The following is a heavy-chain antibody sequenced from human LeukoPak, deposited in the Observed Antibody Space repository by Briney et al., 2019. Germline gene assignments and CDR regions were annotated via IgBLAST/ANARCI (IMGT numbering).Heavy chain of an antibody. CDR3: ARGFLEWLLIRGHAFDI. CDR1: GGSISSYY. Sequence: PSETLSLTCTVSGGSISSYYWSWIRQPAGKGLEWIGRIYTSGSTNYNPSLKSRVTISVDTSKNQFSLKLSSVTAADTAVYYCARGFLEWLLIRGHAFDIWGQGTMVTVSS. V-gene: IGHV4-4*07. D-gene: IGHD3-3*01. CDR2: IYTSGST. J-gene: IGHJ3*02.